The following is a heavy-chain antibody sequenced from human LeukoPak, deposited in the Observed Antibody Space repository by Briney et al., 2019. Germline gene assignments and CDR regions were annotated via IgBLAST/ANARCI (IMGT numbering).Heavy chain of an antibody. CDR2: INWNGGST. Sequence: GGSLRLSCAASGFTFDDYGMSWVRQAPGKGLEWVSGINWNGGSTGYADSVKGRFTISRDDSKSIAYLQMNSLKIEDTAVYYCTSNMWSEYYFDYWGQGTLVTVSS. D-gene: IGHD2-21*01. CDR1: GFTFDDYG. V-gene: IGHV3-20*04. J-gene: IGHJ4*02. CDR3: TSNMWSEYYFDY.